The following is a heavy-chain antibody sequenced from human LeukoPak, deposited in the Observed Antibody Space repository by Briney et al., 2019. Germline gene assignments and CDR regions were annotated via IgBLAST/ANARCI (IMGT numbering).Heavy chain of an antibody. D-gene: IGHD2-2*01. Sequence: SQTLSLTCAVSGGSISSGGYYWNWIRQHPGKGLEWIGYIYHSGSTNYNPSLKSRVTISVDTSKNQFSLKLNSVTAADTAVYYCARDGRYCSTTSCQGWFDPWGQGTLVTVSS. CDR1: GGSISSGGYY. J-gene: IGHJ5*02. CDR3: ARDGRYCSTTSCQGWFDP. V-gene: IGHV4-31*11. CDR2: IYHSGST.